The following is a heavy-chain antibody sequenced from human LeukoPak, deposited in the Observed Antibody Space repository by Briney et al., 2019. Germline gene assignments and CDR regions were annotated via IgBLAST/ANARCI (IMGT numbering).Heavy chain of an antibody. D-gene: IGHD2-2*01. CDR1: GYTFTSYY. V-gene: IGHV1-46*01. Sequence: ASVKVSCKASGYTFTSYYMHWVRQAPGQGLEWMGIINPSGGSTSYAQKFQGRVTMTRDTSTSTVYMELSSLRSEDTAVYYCARQVVPAARPIHYYYGMDVWGQGTTVTVSS. CDR3: ARQVVPAARPIHYYYGMDV. CDR2: INPSGGST. J-gene: IGHJ6*02.